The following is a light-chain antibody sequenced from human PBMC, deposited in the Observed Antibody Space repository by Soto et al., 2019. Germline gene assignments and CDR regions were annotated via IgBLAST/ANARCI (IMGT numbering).Light chain of an antibody. CDR2: DAS. J-gene: IGKJ4*01. Sequence: EIVLTQSPATLSLSPGERATLSCRASQSVSSYLAWYQQKPGQAPRLLIYDASNRATGISARFSGSESVTDITLTTSSLKPEDFAVYYSNQRRHWPPLTIGGGTYVEIK. V-gene: IGKV3-11*01. CDR3: NQRRHWPPLT. CDR1: QSVSSY.